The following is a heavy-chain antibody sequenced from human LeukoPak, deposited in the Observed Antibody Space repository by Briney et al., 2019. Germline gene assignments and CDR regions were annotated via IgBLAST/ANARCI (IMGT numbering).Heavy chain of an antibody. CDR1: GFTFSSYA. CDR3: AKRGQGRYYGSGSYYKYDAFDI. V-gene: IGHV3-23*01. CDR2: ISGSGGST. D-gene: IGHD3-10*01. J-gene: IGHJ3*02. Sequence: PGGSLRLSCAASGFTFSSYAMSWVRQAPGKGLEWVSAISGSGGSTYYADSVKGRFTISRDNSKNTLYLQMNSLRAEDTAVYYCAKRGQGRYYGSGSYYKYDAFDIWGQGTMVTVSS.